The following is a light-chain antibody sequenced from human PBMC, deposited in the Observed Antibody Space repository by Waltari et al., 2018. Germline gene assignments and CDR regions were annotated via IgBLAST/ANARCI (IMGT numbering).Light chain of an antibody. CDR1: SSDVGGSNY. J-gene: IGLJ2*01. Sequence: QSALTQPASVSGSPGQSITISCTGTSSDVGGSNYVSWYQQHPGKAPQLVIYDVSKRPSGVSNRFSGSKSGNTASLTISGLQAEDEADYYCSSYTSSSTVFGGGTKLTVL. CDR3: SSYTSSSTV. CDR2: DVS. V-gene: IGLV2-14*01.